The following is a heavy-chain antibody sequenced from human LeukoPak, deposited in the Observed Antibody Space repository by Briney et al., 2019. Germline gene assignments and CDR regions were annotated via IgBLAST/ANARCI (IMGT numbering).Heavy chain of an antibody. D-gene: IGHD3-10*01. CDR3: ARDGSGSYYRN. CDR1: GYTFTTYG. V-gene: IGHV1-18*01. J-gene: IGHJ4*02. CDR2: ISGYNGNT. Sequence: ASVKVSCKTSGYTFTTYGISWVRQAPGQGLEWMGWISGYNGNTNYAHKLQGRLTITRDTSTSTAYMELRSLRSDDTAVYYCARDGSGSYYRNWGQGTLVTVSS.